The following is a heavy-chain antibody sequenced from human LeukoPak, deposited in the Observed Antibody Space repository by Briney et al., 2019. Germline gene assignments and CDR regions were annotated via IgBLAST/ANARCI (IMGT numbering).Heavy chain of an antibody. CDR2: MLYGEQNK. Sequence: GGSLRLSCAASGLTFSGYDMEWGRQAPGKGTEWEAVMLYGEQNKRYADSVQGRFTVSRDNPKNTVYLEMNSLTLEDTAVYYCVKAKQTFTGRNFEHRALDRWGQGTLVTVS. V-gene: IGHV3-30*18. D-gene: IGHD3-9*01. CDR1: GLTFSGYD. CDR3: VKAKQTFTGRNFEHRALDR. J-gene: IGHJ5*02.